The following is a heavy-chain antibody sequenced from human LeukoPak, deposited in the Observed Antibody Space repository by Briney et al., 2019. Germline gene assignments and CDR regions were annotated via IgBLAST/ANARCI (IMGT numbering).Heavy chain of an antibody. V-gene: IGHV3-21*01. D-gene: IGHD4-17*01. CDR2: ISSSSSYI. CDR3: ARGAYGDL. Sequence: PGGSLRLSCAASGFTFSNYNMNWVPQAPGKGLEWVSSISSSSSYIYYADSVEGRFTISRDSAKNSLYLQMNSLRAADTAVYYCARGAYGDLWGQGTMVTVSS. J-gene: IGHJ3*01. CDR1: GFTFSNYN.